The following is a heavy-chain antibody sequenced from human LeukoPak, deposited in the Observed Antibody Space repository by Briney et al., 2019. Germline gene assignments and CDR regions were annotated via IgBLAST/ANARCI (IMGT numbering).Heavy chain of an antibody. D-gene: IGHD2-21*01. CDR1: GGSISSGSYY. Sequence: KPSQTLSLTCSVSGGSISSGSYYWSWIRHHPGRGLEWIWYIHYSGSTYYNPSLKSRVTISVDRSKNQFSLKLNSVTAADTAVYYCARGLMTVDAYFDYWGQGTLVTVSS. CDR3: ARGLMTVDAYFDY. CDR2: IHYSGST. J-gene: IGHJ4*02. V-gene: IGHV4-31*03.